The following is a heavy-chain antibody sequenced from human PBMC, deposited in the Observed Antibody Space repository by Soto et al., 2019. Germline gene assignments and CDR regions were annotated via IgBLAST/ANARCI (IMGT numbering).Heavy chain of an antibody. J-gene: IGHJ4*02. CDR2: INPNGGST. CDR1: GYTFTSYY. CDR3: SRGLGSGDY. Sequence: QVQLVQSGAEVKNPGASVTVSCRASGYTFTSYYIHWVRQAPGQGLEWMAIINPNGGSTNYAQRFQGRVTVTRDTSTSIVYMELSSLRSEDTAVHYCSRGLGSGDYWGQGTLVTVSS. D-gene: IGHD3-10*01. V-gene: IGHV1-46*03.